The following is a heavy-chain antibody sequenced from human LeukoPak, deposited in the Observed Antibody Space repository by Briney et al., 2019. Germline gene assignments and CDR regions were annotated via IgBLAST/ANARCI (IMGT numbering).Heavy chain of an antibody. Sequence: ASVKVSCKASGGTFSNYGISWVRQAPGQGLEWMGRIIPIFGTANYAQNFQGRVTTTTDESTSTAYMELRSLRSEDTAVYYCARGPRITIFGVVIYGAFDIWGQGTMVTVSS. D-gene: IGHD3-3*01. J-gene: IGHJ3*02. CDR1: GGTFSNYG. CDR3: ARGPRITIFGVVIYGAFDI. CDR2: IIPIFGTA. V-gene: IGHV1-69*05.